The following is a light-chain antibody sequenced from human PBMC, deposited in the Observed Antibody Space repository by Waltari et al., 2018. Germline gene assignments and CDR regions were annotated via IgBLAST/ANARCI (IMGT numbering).Light chain of an antibody. J-gene: IGLJ7*01. CDR2: ENN. Sequence: QSVLTQPPSVSAAPGQRVTISCSGGSSNIGNNYVSWYRQFPGTAPKLLIYENNAPPSGIPCRFSGSTSGPSATLDITGLQAGDEADYYCGTWDSSLSGAVFGGGTHLTVL. CDR1: SSNIGNNY. V-gene: IGLV1-51*02. CDR3: GTWDSSLSGAV.